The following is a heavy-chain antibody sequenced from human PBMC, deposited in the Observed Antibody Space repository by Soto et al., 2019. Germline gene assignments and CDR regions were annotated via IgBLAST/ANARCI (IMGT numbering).Heavy chain of an antibody. CDR3: AVVGPIPNGYPDYYYGMDV. Sequence: PSETLSLTCTVSGGSISSSSYYWGWIRQPPGKGLEWIGSIYYSGSTYYNPSLKSRVTISVDTSKNQFSLKLSSVTAADTAVYYCAVVGPIPNGYPDYYYGMDVWGQGTTVTVSS. D-gene: IGHD5-18*01. CDR2: IYYSGST. V-gene: IGHV4-39*01. CDR1: GGSISSSSYY. J-gene: IGHJ6*02.